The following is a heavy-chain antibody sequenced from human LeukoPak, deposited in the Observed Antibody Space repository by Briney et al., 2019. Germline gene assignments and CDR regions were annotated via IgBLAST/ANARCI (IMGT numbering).Heavy chain of an antibody. CDR3: VRRSSGRRYFDY. CDR2: INHSGST. CDR1: GGSFSGYY. J-gene: IGHJ4*02. D-gene: IGHD6-19*01. V-gene: IGHV4-34*01. Sequence: SETLSLTCAVYGGSFSGYYWSWIRQPPGKGLEWIGEINHSGSTNYNPSLKSRVTISVDTSKNQFSLKLSSVTAADTAVYYCVRRSSGRRYFDYWGQGTLVTVSS.